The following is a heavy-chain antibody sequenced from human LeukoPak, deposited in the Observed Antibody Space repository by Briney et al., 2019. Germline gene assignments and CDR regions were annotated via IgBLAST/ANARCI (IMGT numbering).Heavy chain of an antibody. CDR3: ARAPANYYDSSGPSGYFDY. J-gene: IGHJ4*02. Sequence: GASVKVSCKASGYTFTGYYMHWVRQAPGQGLEWMGGIIPIFGTANYAQKFQGRVTITADESTSTAYTELSSLRSEDTAVYYCARAPANYYDSSGPSGYFDYWGQGTLVTVSS. CDR2: IIPIFGTA. CDR1: GYTFTGYY. V-gene: IGHV1-69*13. D-gene: IGHD3-22*01.